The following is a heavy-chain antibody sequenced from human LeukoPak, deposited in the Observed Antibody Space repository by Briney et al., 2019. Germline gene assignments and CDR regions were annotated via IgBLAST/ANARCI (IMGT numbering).Heavy chain of an antibody. CDR3: ARDNREYAFDI. J-gene: IGHJ3*02. Sequence: GGSLRLSCAAPGFTVSXXXXXWVRQAPXXXXXWVSIIYSGXSTYYXXXXKXXFTXSRDNSKNTLYLQMNSLRAEDTAVYYCARDNREYAFDIWGHGTMVTVSS. CDR1: GFTVSXXX. V-gene: IGHV3-66*01. CDR2: IYSGXST.